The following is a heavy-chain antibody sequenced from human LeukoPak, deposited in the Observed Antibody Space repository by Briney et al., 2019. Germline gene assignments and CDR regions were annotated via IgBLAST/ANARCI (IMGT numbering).Heavy chain of an antibody. V-gene: IGHV1-18*01. CDR2: ISAYNGDT. D-gene: IGHD3-22*01. CDR3: ARGQYYDSSGYSIPHYYYYYGMDV. Sequence: ASVKVSCKASGYTFTSYGISWVRQAPGQGLEWMGWISAYNGDTNYAQKLQGRVTMTTDTSTSTAYMELRSLRSDDTAVYYCARGQYYDSSGYSIPHYYYYYGMDVWGQGTTVTVSS. CDR1: GYTFTSYG. J-gene: IGHJ6*02.